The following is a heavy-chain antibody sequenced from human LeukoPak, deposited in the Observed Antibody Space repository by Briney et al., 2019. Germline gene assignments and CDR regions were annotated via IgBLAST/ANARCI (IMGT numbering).Heavy chain of an antibody. J-gene: IGHJ5*02. Sequence: ASVKVSCKASGYTFTSYGISWVRQAPGQGLEWMGWISAYNGNTNYAQKLQGRVTMTTDTSTSTAYMELRGLRSDDTAVYYCARAASSGYYGWFDPWGQGTLVTVSS. CDR3: ARAASSGYYGWFDP. V-gene: IGHV1-18*01. D-gene: IGHD3-22*01. CDR1: GYTFTSYG. CDR2: ISAYNGNT.